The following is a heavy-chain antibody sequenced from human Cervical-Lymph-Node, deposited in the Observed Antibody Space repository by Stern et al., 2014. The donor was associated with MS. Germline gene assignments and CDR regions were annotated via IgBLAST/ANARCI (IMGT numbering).Heavy chain of an antibody. V-gene: IGHV3-21*01. D-gene: IGHD3-10*01. Sequence: VQLVESGGGLVKPGGSLRLSCAASGFTFSSYSMNWVRQAPGKGLEWVSSISSSSSYIYYADSVKGRFTISRDNAKNSLYLQMNSLRAEDTAVYYCARDPTMFRGVIRGMDVWGQGTTVTVSS. CDR1: GFTFSSYS. CDR3: ARDPTMFRGVIRGMDV. CDR2: ISSSSSYI. J-gene: IGHJ6*02.